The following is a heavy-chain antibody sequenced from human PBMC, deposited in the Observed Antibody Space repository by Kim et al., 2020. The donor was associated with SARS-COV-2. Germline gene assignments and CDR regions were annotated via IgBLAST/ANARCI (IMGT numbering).Heavy chain of an antibody. CDR1: GGSFSGYY. Sequence: SETLSLTCAVYGGSFSGYYWSWIRQPPGKGLEWIGEINHSGSTNYNPSLKSRVTISVDTSKNQFSLKLSSVTAADTAVYYCARGIDGNYDFWSGKTRYYYYGMDVWGQGTTVTVSS. D-gene: IGHD3-3*01. J-gene: IGHJ6*02. CDR3: ARGIDGNYDFWSGKTRYYYYGMDV. CDR2: INHSGST. V-gene: IGHV4-34*01.